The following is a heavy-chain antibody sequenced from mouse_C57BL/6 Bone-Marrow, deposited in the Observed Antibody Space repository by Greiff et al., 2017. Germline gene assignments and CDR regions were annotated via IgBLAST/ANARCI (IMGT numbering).Heavy chain of an antibody. CDR1: GFTFSDYY. CDR2: ISNGGGST. D-gene: IGHD1-1*01. CDR3: ASGGSSSYYYAMDY. V-gene: IGHV5-12*01. Sequence: EVQRVESGGGLVQPGGSLKLSCAASGFTFSDYYMYWVRQTPEKRLEWVAYISNGGGSTYYPDTVKGRFTISRDNAKNTLYLQMSRLKSEDTAMYYCASGGSSSYYYAMDYWGQGTSVTVSS. J-gene: IGHJ4*01.